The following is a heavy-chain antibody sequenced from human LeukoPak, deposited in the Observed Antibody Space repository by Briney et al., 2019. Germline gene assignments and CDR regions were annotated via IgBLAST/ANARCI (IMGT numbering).Heavy chain of an antibody. CDR1: GGSFSGYY. CDR2: INHSGST. D-gene: IGHD2-8*01. Sequence: SETLSLTCAVYGGSFSGYYWSWIRQPPGKGLEWIGEINHSGSTNYNPSLKSRVTISVDTSKNQFSLKLSSVTAADTAVYYCARERGYCSNGICLYYYYYYMDVWGKGTTVTVSS. V-gene: IGHV4-34*01. CDR3: ARERGYCSNGICLYYYYYYMDV. J-gene: IGHJ6*03.